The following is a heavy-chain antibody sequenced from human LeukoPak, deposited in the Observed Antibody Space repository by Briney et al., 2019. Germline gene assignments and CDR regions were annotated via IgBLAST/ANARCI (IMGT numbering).Heavy chain of an antibody. CDR1: GGSISTSSYY. CDR3: ARDLVVRGTGGWFDP. CDR2: IFYSGST. D-gene: IGHD3-10*01. Sequence: PETLSLTCTVSGGSISTSSYYWGWVRQPPGEGLEWIGNIFYSGSTYYSPSLKSRVTISLDTSRNQFSLKLNSVTAADTAVYYCARDLVVRGTGGWFDPWGQGTLVTVSS. V-gene: IGHV4-39*07. J-gene: IGHJ5*02.